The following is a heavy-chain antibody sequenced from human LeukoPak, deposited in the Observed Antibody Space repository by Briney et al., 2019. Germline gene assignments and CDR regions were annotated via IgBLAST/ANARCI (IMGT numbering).Heavy chain of an antibody. CDR1: GYTFTGYY. J-gene: IGHJ5*02. Sequence: ASVKVSCKASGYTFTGYYMHWVRQAPGQALEWMGWINPNSGGTNYAQKFQGRVTMTRDTSISPAYMELSRLRSDDTAVYYCARVVVDIVATYIWFDPWGQGTLVTVS. D-gene: IGHD5-12*01. V-gene: IGHV1-2*02. CDR2: INPNSGGT. CDR3: ARVVVDIVATYIWFDP.